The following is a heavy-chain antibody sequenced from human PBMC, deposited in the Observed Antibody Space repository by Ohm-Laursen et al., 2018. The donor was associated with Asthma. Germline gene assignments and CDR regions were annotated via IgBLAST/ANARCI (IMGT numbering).Heavy chain of an antibody. J-gene: IGHJ4*02. Sequence: SLRLSCAASGFTFSSYGMHWVRQAPGKGLEWVAVIWYDGSNKYYADSVKGRFTISRDDSKNTLYLQMNSLRPDDTAVYYCARDVMEWYLPAFDFWGQGTLVTVSS. CDR3: ARDVMEWYLPAFDF. CDR2: IWYDGSNK. V-gene: IGHV3-33*01. D-gene: IGHD3-3*01. CDR1: GFTFSSYG.